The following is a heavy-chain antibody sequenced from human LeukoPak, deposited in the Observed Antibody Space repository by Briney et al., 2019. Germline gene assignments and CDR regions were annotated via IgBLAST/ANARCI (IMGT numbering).Heavy chain of an antibody. V-gene: IGHV4-4*07. CDR3: ARXLXXXXXRXXDP. CDR2: IYTSGST. CDR1: GGSISSYY. J-gene: IGHJ5*02. Sequence: SETLSLTCTVSGGSISSYYWSWIRQPAGKGLEWIGRIYTSGSTNYNPSLKSRVTMSVDTSKNQFSLKLSSVTAADTAVYYCARXLXXXXXRXXDPWGXGTLVTX.